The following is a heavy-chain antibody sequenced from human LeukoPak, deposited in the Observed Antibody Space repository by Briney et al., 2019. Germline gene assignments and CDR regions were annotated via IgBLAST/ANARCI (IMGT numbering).Heavy chain of an antibody. CDR3: ARGPPYSSGWHWGHPFDY. D-gene: IGHD6-19*01. V-gene: IGHV4-38-2*02. J-gene: IGHJ4*02. CDR1: GYSISGGYY. Sequence: SETLSLTCTVSGYSISGGYYWGWIRQPPGKGLEWTGSIDHSGSTYYNPSLKSRITISVDTSKNQFSLKLSSVTAADAAVYYCARGPPYSSGWHWGHPFDYWGQGTLVTVSS. CDR2: IDHSGST.